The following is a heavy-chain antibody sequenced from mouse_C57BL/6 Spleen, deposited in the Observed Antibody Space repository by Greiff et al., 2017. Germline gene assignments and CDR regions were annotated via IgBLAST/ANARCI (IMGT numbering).Heavy chain of an antibody. V-gene: IGHV5-17*01. CDR2: ISSGSSTL. CDR1: GFTFSDYG. CDR3: ARPYYYGSSYFDY. Sequence: EVQLVESGGGLVKPGGSLKLSCAASGFTFSDYGMHWVRQAPEKGLEWVAYISSGSSTLYYADTVKGRFTISRDNAKNTLFLQMTSLRSEDTAMYYCARPYYYGSSYFDYWGQGTTLTVAS. J-gene: IGHJ2*01. D-gene: IGHD1-1*01.